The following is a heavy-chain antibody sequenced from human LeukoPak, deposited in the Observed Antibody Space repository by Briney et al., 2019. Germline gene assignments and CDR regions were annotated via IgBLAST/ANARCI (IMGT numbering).Heavy chain of an antibody. V-gene: IGHV4-59*01. J-gene: IGHJ2*01. CDR2: IYYSGNY. Sequence: SETLSLTCTVSGGSISTYYWSCIRQPPWKGLEWIGYIYYSGNYNYNPSLKSRVTISVDTFKNQFSLKLSSVTAADTAVYYCASVGNYYFDLWGRGTLVTVSS. CDR3: ASVGNYYFDL. D-gene: IGHD3-10*01. CDR1: GGSISTYY.